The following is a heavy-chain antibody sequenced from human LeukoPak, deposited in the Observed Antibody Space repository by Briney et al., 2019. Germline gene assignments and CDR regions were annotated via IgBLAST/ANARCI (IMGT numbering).Heavy chain of an antibody. J-gene: IGHJ4*02. V-gene: IGHV1-2*02. Sequence: ASVKVSCKASGYTFTTYNINWVRQVPGQGLEWMGWINPNSGGTNYAQKFQGRVTMTRDTSITTAYMELSRLKSDDTAVYYCAREVDYYVPLGYWGRGTLVTVSS. CDR1: GYTFTTYN. D-gene: IGHD3-10*02. CDR3: AREVDYYVPLGY. CDR2: INPNSGGT.